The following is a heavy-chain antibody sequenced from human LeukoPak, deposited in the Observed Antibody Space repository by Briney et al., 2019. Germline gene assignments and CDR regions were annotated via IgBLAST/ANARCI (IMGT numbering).Heavy chain of an antibody. V-gene: IGHV4-59*01. D-gene: IGHD2-21*02. CDR1: NGSMTNNY. CDR2: VYSSGST. CDR3: AGDWN. J-gene: IGHJ4*02. Sequence: SETLSLTRTVSNGSMTNNYWSCIPQPPGKGLEWIGYVYSSGSTIYIPSLKSRVTISIDTSKNQFSLKLISVTAADTAVYYCAGDWNWGQGILVTVSS.